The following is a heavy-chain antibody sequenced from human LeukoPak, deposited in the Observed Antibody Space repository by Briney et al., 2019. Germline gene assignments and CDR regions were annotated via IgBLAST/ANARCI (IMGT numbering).Heavy chain of an antibody. D-gene: IGHD3-10*01. CDR3: ASSGLLWFGELLH. V-gene: IGHV3-30*04. Sequence: PGRSLRLSCAASGFTFSSYAMHWVRQAPGKGLEWVAVISYDGSNKYYADSVKDRFTISRDNSKNTLYLQMNSLRAEDTAVYYCASSGLLWFGELLHWGQGTLVTVSS. CDR2: ISYDGSNK. CDR1: GFTFSSYA. J-gene: IGHJ4*02.